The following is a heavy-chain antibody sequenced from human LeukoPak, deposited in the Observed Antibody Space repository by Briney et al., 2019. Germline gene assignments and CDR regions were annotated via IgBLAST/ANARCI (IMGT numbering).Heavy chain of an antibody. CDR3: ARDAGRYYDSSGYFHWFDP. CDR2: ISAYNGNT. D-gene: IGHD3-22*01. Sequence: ASVKVSCKASGYTFTGYYMHWVRQAPGQGLEWMGWISAYNGNTNYAQKLQGRVTMTTDTSTSTAYMELRSLRSDDTAVYYCARDAGRYYDSSGYFHWFDPWGQGTLVTVSS. J-gene: IGHJ5*02. V-gene: IGHV1-18*04. CDR1: GYTFTGYY.